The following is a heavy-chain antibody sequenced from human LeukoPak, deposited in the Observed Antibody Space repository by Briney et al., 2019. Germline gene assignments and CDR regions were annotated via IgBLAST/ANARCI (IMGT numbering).Heavy chain of an antibody. V-gene: IGHV3-15*01. D-gene: IGHD1-14*01. CDR3: TSGVGTLDY. Sequence: PGGSLRLSCSASGFTFSSHAIYWVRQAPGKGLEWVGRIQSTTNGGTPDYATPVKGRFTISRDDSKNTLYLQMNSLKTEDTAVYYCTSGVGTLDYWGQGALVTVSS. CDR1: GFTFSSHA. J-gene: IGHJ4*02. CDR2: IQSTTNGGTP.